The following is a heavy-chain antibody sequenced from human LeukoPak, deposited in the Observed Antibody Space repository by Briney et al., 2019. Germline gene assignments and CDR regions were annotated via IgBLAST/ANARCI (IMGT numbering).Heavy chain of an antibody. J-gene: IGHJ4*02. Sequence: GASVKVSCKASGGTFSSHTISWARQAPGQGLEWMGRIIPILGIANYAQKFQGRVTITADKSTSTAYMELSSLRSEDTAVYYCARATGLDGDYGYYFDYWGQGTLVTVSS. CDR2: IIPILGIA. V-gene: IGHV1-69*02. CDR3: ARATGLDGDYGYYFDY. D-gene: IGHD4-17*01. CDR1: GGTFSSHT.